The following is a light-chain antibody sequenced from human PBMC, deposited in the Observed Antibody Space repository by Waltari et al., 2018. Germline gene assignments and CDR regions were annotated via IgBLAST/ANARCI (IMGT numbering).Light chain of an antibody. CDR3: SSRNGRADQVV. V-gene: IGLV3-19*01. J-gene: IGLJ3*02. CDR1: SLRTSY. Sequence: SSELTQDPGVSVALGQTFTITCKGDSLRTSYATWYQLKPGQAPVLVIYGKDKRPSGIPDRFSGYSSGTTSSLTITGAQAEDEADYYCSSRNGRADQVVFAGGTKVTVL. CDR2: GKD.